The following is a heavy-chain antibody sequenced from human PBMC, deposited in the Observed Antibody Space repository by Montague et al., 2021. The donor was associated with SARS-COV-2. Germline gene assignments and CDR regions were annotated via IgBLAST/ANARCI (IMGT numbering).Heavy chain of an antibody. CDR3: SRGDFGVVIIPYYYYYMDV. Sequence: SETLSLTCTVSGGSVSSSNYYWGWIRQPPGKGLEWIGSIHYSGSTYYKPSLKSRVTISLDTSKNQFSLKLNPMTAADTAVYYCSRGDFGVVIIPYYYYYMDVWGKGTTVTVSS. CDR2: IHYSGST. J-gene: IGHJ6*03. V-gene: IGHV4-39*01. CDR1: GGSVSSSNYY. D-gene: IGHD3-3*01.